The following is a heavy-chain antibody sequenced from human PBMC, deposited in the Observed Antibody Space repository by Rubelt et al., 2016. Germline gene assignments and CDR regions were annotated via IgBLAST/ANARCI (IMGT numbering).Heavy chain of an antibody. D-gene: IGHD4-17*01. CDR2: IRYDGRNE. V-gene: IGHV3-30*02. CDR3: AKPARLDYGINAEYFQH. CDR1: GFTSSSYG. Sequence: QVQLVESGGGVVQPGWSLRLSCAAAGFTSSSYGMHWVRQAPGKGLEWVAFIRYDGRNEYYAASVKGRFPISRDNSKNTLYRQMNSLRAEDTAVYYCAKPARLDYGINAEYFQHWGQGTLVTVSS. J-gene: IGHJ1*01.